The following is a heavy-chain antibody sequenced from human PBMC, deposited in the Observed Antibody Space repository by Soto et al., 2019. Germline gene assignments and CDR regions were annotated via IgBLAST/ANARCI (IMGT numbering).Heavy chain of an antibody. Sequence: QVQLVQSGAEVKQPGSSVKVSCQASGVTFSSFAISWVRQAPGQGLEWMGGIIPIFRTPNYAQNFQGRVTITAYESTSSVYMELSRLRSEDTAVYYCARSTASGFRPGTIRFQWFDPWGQGTLVSVSS. CDR2: IIPIFRTP. V-gene: IGHV1-69*01. CDR3: ARSTASGFRPGTIRFQWFDP. J-gene: IGHJ5*02. CDR1: GVTFSSFA. D-gene: IGHD5-12*01.